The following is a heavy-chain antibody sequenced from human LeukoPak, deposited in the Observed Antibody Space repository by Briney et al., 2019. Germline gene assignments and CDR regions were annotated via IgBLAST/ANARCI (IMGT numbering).Heavy chain of an antibody. V-gene: IGHV4-30-2*01. J-gene: IGHJ4*02. CDR2: IYHSGST. CDR3: ARVEFDGIAAAGSLDY. D-gene: IGHD6-13*01. CDR1: GGSISSGGYY. Sequence: SETLSLTCTVSGGSISSGGYYWSWIRQPPGKGLEWIGYIYHSGSTYYNPSLKSRVTISVDRSKNQFSLKVRSVTAADTAVYYCARVEFDGIAAAGSLDYWGQGILVTVSS.